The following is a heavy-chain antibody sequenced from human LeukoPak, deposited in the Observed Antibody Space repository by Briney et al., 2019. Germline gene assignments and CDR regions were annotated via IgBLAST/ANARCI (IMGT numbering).Heavy chain of an antibody. CDR2: IYSDGNT. D-gene: IGHD4-17*01. J-gene: IGHJ4*02. CDR3: AKCYGDYIRYFDY. Sequence: GGSLRLSCAASGFTFSSYAMSWVRQAPGKGLEWVSLIYSDGNTYYTDSVKGRFTISRDNSKNTLYLQMNSLRAEDTAMYYCAKCYGDYIRYFDYWGQGTPVTVSS. V-gene: IGHV3-23*03. CDR1: GFTFSSYA.